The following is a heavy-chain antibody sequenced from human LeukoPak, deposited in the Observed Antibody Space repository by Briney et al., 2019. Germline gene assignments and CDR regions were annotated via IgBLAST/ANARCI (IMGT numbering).Heavy chain of an antibody. J-gene: IGHJ4*02. CDR2: INHSGST. CDR1: GGSFSGYY. D-gene: IGHD1-26*01. V-gene: IGHV4-34*01. CDR3: ARVVGATTQNFDY. Sequence: SETLSLTCAVYGGSFSGYYWSWIRQPPGKGLEWIGEINHSGSTNYNPSLRSRVTIPVDTSKNQFSLKLSSVTAADTAVYYCARVVGATTQNFDYWGQGTLVTVSS.